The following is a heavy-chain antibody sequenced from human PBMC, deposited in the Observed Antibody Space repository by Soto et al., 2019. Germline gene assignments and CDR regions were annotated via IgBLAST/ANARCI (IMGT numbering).Heavy chain of an antibody. D-gene: IGHD2-2*01. CDR2: INPNSGGT. V-gene: IGHV1-2*04. J-gene: IGHJ3*02. Sequence: ASGTVSFTASGYTFTSYYMHWVRQAPGQGLEWMGWINPNSGGTNYAQKFQGWVTMTRDTSISTAYMELSRLRSDDTAVYYCARGDIVVVPAAMPAPDDAFDIWGQGTMVTVSS. CDR1: GYTFTSYY. CDR3: ARGDIVVVPAAMPAPDDAFDI.